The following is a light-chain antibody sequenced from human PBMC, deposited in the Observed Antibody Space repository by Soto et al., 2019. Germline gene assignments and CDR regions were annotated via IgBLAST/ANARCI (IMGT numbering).Light chain of an antibody. J-gene: IGKJ4*01. V-gene: IGKV3-15*01. CDR1: QSLSSN. Sequence: EIVMTQSLATLSVSPGERANLSCRATQSLSSNLAWYQQKPGQAPRLLIYGASTRATGIPARFSGSESGTEITLTISSLQSEDFAVYYCQQYNSWPLTFGGGTRVEIK. CDR2: GAS. CDR3: QQYNSWPLT.